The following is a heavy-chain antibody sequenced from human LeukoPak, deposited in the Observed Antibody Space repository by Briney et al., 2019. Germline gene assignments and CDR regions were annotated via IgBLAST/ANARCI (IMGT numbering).Heavy chain of an antibody. V-gene: IGHV3-21*01. D-gene: IGHD1-7*01. CDR1: GFTFSSYS. CDR2: IGSRSTYT. Sequence: KSGGSLRLSCAASGFTFSSYSMNWVRQAPGKGLEWVSSIGSRSTYTYSADSVKGRFTISRDNAKNSLYLQMNSLRAGDTAVYYCARGGLNFDAFDIWGQGTMVTVSS. J-gene: IGHJ3*02. CDR3: ARGGLNFDAFDI.